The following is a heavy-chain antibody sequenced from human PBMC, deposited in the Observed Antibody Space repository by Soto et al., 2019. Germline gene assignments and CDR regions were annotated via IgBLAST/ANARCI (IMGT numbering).Heavy chain of an antibody. CDR3: AHRPGGSGWRYYFDY. CDR1: GYSISSGYNW. Sequence: TLSLTCAVSGYSISSGYNWGWIRQPPGKGLEWLGLTYWNDDDRYRSSLRSRLTITKDTSKNQVVLTMTNMDPEDTATYYCAHRPGGSGWRYYFDYWGQGTLVTVSS. D-gene: IGHD6-19*01. CDR2: TYWNDDD. V-gene: IGHV2-5*01. J-gene: IGHJ4*02.